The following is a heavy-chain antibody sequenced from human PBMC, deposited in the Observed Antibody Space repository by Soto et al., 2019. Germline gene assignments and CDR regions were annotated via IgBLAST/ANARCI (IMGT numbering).Heavy chain of an antibody. CDR3: ARSRLAVAGSVYFDY. CDR1: GFTVSSNY. V-gene: IGHV3-66*03. J-gene: IGHJ4*02. CDR2: IYSCGST. Sequence: GGSLRLSCAASGFTVSSNYMSWVRQAPGKGLEWVSVIYSCGSTYYADSVKGRFTISRDNSKNTLYLQMNSLRAEDTAAYYCARSRLAVAGSVYFDYWGQGTLVTVSS. D-gene: IGHD6-19*01.